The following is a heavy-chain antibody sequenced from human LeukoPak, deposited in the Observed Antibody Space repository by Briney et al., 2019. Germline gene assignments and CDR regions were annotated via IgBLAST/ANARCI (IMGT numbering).Heavy chain of an antibody. CDR3: ARGTGSSGWYSFDY. V-gene: IGHV1-2*06. J-gene: IGHJ4*02. CDR2: INPKSGGT. Sequence: ASVKVSCKASGYTFTDKFIHWVRQAPGQGLEWMGRINPKSGGTNYAQKFQGRVTMSRDTPISTAYMELSRLISDDTAVYYCARGTGSSGWYSFDYWGQGTLVTVSS. CDR1: GYTFTDKF. D-gene: IGHD6-19*01.